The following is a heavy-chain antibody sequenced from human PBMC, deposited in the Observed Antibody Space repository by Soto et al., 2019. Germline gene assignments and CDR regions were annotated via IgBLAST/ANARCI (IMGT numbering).Heavy chain of an antibody. D-gene: IGHD6-13*01. CDR1: GGSISSSSYY. J-gene: IGHJ4*02. CDR2: IYYSGST. CDR3: ARQRSIAAAPYYFDY. V-gene: IGHV4-39*01. Sequence: SETLSLTCTVSGGSISSSSYYWGWIRQPPGKGLEWIGSIYYSGSTYYNPSLKSRVTISVDTSKNQFSLKLSSVTAADTAVYYCARQRSIAAAPYYFDYWGQGTLVTVSS.